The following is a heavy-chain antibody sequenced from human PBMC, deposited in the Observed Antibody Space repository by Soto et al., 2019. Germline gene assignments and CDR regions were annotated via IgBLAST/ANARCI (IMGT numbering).Heavy chain of an antibody. CDR3: ATPGYSGYDFLDY. J-gene: IGHJ4*02. V-gene: IGHV4-34*01. CDR1: GGSFSGYY. Sequence: SETLSLTCAVYGGSFSGYYWSWIRQPPGKGLEWIGEINHSGSTNYNPSLKSRVTISVDTSKNQFSLKLSSVTAADTAVYYCATPGYSGYDFLDYWGQGTLVTVSS. CDR2: INHSGST. D-gene: IGHD5-12*01.